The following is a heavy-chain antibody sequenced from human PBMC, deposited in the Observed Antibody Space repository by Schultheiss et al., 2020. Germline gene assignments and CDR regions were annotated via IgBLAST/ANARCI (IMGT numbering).Heavy chain of an antibody. V-gene: IGHV3-30-3*01. J-gene: IGHJ6*02. CDR3: ARDYCSSTSCRTPSYYYYGMDV. D-gene: IGHD2-2*01. CDR2: ISYDGSNK. Sequence: GGSLRLSCAASGFTFSSYAMHWVRQAPGKGLEWVAVISYDGSNKYYADSVKGRFTISRDNSKNTLYLQMNSLRAEDTAVYYCARDYCSSTSCRTPSYYYYGMDVWGQGTTVTVSS. CDR1: GFTFSSYA.